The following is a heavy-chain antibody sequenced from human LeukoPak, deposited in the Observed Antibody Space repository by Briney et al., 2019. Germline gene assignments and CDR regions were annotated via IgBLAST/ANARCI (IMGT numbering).Heavy chain of an antibody. Sequence: ASVKVSCKASGYTFTGYYMHWVRQAPGQGLEWMGWINPNSGGTNYAQKFQGRVTMTRDTSISTAYMELSRLRSDDTAVYYCARLGSENRIVVVPAAMVGNAFDIWSQGTMVTVSS. V-gene: IGHV1-2*02. CDR2: INPNSGGT. CDR3: ARLGSENRIVVVPAAMVGNAFDI. J-gene: IGHJ3*02. D-gene: IGHD2-2*01. CDR1: GYTFTGYY.